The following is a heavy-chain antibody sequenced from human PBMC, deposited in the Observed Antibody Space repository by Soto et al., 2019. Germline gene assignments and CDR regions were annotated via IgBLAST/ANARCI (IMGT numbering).Heavy chain of an antibody. Sequence: PSETLSLTCTVSGGSISRGGYSWSWIRQPPGKSLECIGYIYHSGSTYYNPSLKSRVTISVDRSKNQFSLKLSSVTAADTAVYYWARHMPTVTTVDYWGQGTLVTVS. J-gene: IGHJ4*02. CDR2: IYHSGST. D-gene: IGHD4-17*01. CDR1: GGSISRGGYS. V-gene: IGHV4-30-2*01. CDR3: ARHMPTVTTVDY.